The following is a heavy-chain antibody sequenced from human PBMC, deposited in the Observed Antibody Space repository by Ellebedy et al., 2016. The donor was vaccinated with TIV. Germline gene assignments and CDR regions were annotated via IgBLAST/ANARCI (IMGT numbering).Heavy chain of an antibody. Sequence: AASVTVSCKASGYIFTGYYIHWVRQPPGQGLEWMGWINPNSGGTNYAQKFQGWVTMTRDTSISTAYMELSRLRSDDTAVYYCARAGGFDSSGYEDWGQGTMVTVSS. CDR3: ARAGGFDSSGYED. V-gene: IGHV1-2*04. J-gene: IGHJ3*01. CDR2: INPNSGGT. CDR1: GYIFTGYY. D-gene: IGHD3-22*01.